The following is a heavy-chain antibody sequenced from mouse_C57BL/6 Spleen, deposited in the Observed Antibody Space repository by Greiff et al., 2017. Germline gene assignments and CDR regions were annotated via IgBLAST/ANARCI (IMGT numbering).Heavy chain of an antibody. CDR1: GYAFSSSW. CDR3: ARGSYYGTPYYFDD. J-gene: IGHJ2*01. V-gene: IGHV1-82*01. D-gene: IGHD2-1*01. Sequence: VQLQQSGPELVKPGASVKISCKASGYAFSSSWMNWVKQRPGKGLEWIGRIYPGDGDTNYNGKFKGKATLTADKSSSTAYMQLSSLTSEDSAVYFCARGSYYGTPYYFDDWGQGTTLTVSS. CDR2: IYPGDGDT.